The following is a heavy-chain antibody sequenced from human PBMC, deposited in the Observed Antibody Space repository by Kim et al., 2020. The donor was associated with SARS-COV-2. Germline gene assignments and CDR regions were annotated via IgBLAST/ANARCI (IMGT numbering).Heavy chain of an antibody. CDR3: ARLPKGGIYYYYYYGMDV. J-gene: IGHJ6*02. V-gene: IGHV1-69*13. Sequence: SVKVSCKASGGTFSSYATSWVRQAPGQGLEWMGGIIPIFGTANYAQKFQGRVTITADESTSTAYMELSSLRSEDTAVYYCARLPKGGIYYYYYYGMDVWGQGTTVTVSS. CDR2: IIPIFGTA. D-gene: IGHD6-13*01. CDR1: GGTFSSYA.